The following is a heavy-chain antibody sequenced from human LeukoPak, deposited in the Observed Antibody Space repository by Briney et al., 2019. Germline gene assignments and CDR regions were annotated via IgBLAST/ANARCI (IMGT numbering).Heavy chain of an antibody. J-gene: IGHJ4*02. V-gene: IGHV3-23*01. CDR1: GFTFSSYA. CDR3: AKDGRVNYYDSSGYSGPDY. CDR2: ISGSGGST. Sequence: GGSLRLSCAASGFTFSSYAMSWVRQAPGKGLEWVSAISGSGGSTYYADSVKSRFTISRDNSKNTLYLQMNSLRAEDTAVYYCAKDGRVNYYDSSGYSGPDYWGQGTLVTVSS. D-gene: IGHD3-22*01.